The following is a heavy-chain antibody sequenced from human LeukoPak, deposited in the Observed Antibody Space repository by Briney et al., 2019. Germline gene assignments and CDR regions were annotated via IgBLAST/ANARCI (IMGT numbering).Heavy chain of an antibody. D-gene: IGHD5-18*01. V-gene: IGHV3-48*03. CDR2: ISSSGSTI. CDR1: GFTFSSYE. J-gene: IGHJ1*01. CDR3: ARGESTAMKNFQH. Sequence: GGSLRLSCAASGFTFSSYEMNWVRQAPGKGLEWVSYISSSGSTIYYADSVKGRFTISRDNAKNSLYLQMNSLRAEDTAVYYCARGESTAMKNFQHWGQGTLVTVSS.